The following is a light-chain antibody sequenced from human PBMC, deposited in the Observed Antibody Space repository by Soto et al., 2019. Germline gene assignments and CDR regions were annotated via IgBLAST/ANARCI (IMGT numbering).Light chain of an antibody. J-gene: IGLJ1*01. V-gene: IGLV2-14*03. CDR1: SSDVGAYNY. Sequence: QSALTQPASVSGSPGQSITISCTGTSSDVGAYNYVSWYQQHPGKAPKLMIYDVSNRPSGVSSRFSGSKSGNTASLTISGLQAKDEADYFCNSYTSSNSYVFGNGTKVTVL. CDR2: DVS. CDR3: NSYTSSNSYV.